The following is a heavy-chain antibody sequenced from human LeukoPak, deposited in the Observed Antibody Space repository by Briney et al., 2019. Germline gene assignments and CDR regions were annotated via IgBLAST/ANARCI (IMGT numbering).Heavy chain of an antibody. D-gene: IGHD6-13*01. CDR3: ARYHGSSSWYWYFDY. CDR2: VYYSGSP. V-gene: IGHV4-59*01. Sequence: SETLSLACTVSGGSISSYYWTWIRQPPGEGLEWIGCVYYSGSPNYNPSRKSRVTISVDTSKNQFSLKLSCVTAADTAVYYCARYHGSSSWYWYFDYWGQGTLVTVSS. J-gene: IGHJ4*02. CDR1: GGSISSYY.